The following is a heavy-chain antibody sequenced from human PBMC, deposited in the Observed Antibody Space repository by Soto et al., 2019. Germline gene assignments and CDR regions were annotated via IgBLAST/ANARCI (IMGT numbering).Heavy chain of an antibody. CDR2: ISAYNGNT. D-gene: IGHD5-18*01. CDR3: ARGGDGYSEDWYFDL. V-gene: IGHV1-18*04. Sequence: QVQLVQSGAEVKKPGASVKVSCKASGDTCTSYGISWVRQAPGQGLEWMGWISAYNGNTNYAQKLQGSVTMTTDTSTRTAYRELMSLRSDDTAVYYCARGGDGYSEDWYFDLWGRGTLVTVSS. J-gene: IGHJ2*01. CDR1: GDTCTSYG.